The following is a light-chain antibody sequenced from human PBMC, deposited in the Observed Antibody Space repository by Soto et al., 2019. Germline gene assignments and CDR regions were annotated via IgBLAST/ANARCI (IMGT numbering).Light chain of an antibody. V-gene: IGKV3-15*01. CDR1: QSVSSI. J-gene: IGKJ1*01. CDR2: SAS. Sequence: EIVMTQSPATLSVSPGERATLSCRASQSVSSILAWYQQKPGQIPRLLIYSASARATDVPARFSGSGSGTDFTLTISSLQSEDFGVYYCQQYDYWWTFGQGTKVDIK. CDR3: QQYDYWWT.